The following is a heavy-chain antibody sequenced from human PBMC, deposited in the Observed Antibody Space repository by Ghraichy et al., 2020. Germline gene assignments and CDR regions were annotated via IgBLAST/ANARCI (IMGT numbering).Heavy chain of an antibody. CDR3: ASNSSGRDYFDL. CDR1: GGSIRNNFDY. J-gene: IGHJ4*02. Sequence: SETLSLTCAVSGGSIRNNFDYWGWILQPPGKGLEWIGSIYYSGSTHYNPSLRSRVTIFVDTSRNQFSLQLKSVNAADKAVYYCASNSSGRDYFDLCGQGTRVSVA. D-gene: IGHD6-19*01. V-gene: IGHV4-39*01. CDR2: IYYSGST.